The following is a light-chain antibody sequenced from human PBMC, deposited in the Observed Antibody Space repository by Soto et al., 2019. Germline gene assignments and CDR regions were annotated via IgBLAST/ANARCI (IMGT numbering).Light chain of an antibody. CDR3: QQRGNWPWT. Sequence: DIVLTQSPATLSLSPGERATLSCRASPRVSSYLAWYQQKPGQAPRLLIYDASNRATGIPARFSGSGSGTDFTLTISSLEPEEFAVYYCQQRGNWPWTFGQGTKVEIK. V-gene: IGKV3-11*01. CDR2: DAS. CDR1: PRVSSY. J-gene: IGKJ1*01.